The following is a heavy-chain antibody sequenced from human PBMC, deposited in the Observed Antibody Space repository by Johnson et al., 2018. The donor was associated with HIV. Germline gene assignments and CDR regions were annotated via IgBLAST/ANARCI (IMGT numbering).Heavy chain of an antibody. CDR1: GFTFDDYG. J-gene: IGHJ3*02. D-gene: IGHD2-15*01. Sequence: VQLVESGGGVVQPGRSLRLSCAASGFTFDDYGMSWVRQAPGKGLEWVSGIHWNGDTTYYADSVKGRFTISRDAAENSLYLQMNSLRAEDTAVYYCARDWGGYCSGGSCYGDAFDIWGQGTRVTVSS. CDR3: ARDWGGYCSGGSCYGDAFDI. CDR2: IHWNGDTT. V-gene: IGHV3-20*04.